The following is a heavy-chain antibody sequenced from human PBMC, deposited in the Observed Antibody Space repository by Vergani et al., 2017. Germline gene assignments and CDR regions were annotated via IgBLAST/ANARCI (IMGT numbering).Heavy chain of an antibody. CDR2: IWYDGSNK. CDR3: AKGEQWLVVSFDY. V-gene: IGHV3-33*06. Sequence: QVQLVESGGGVVQPGRSLRLSCAASGFTFSSYGMHWVRQAPGKGLEWVAVIWYDGSNKYYADSVKGRFTISRDNSKNTLYLQMNSLRAEDTAVYYCAKGEQWLVVSFDYWGQGTLVTVSS. CDR1: GFTFSSYG. D-gene: IGHD6-19*01. J-gene: IGHJ4*02.